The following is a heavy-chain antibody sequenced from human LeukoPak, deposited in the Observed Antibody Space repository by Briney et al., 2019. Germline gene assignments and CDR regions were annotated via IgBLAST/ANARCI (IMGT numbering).Heavy chain of an antibody. V-gene: IGHV1-69*04. J-gene: IGHJ4*02. CDR1: GGTFSSYA. D-gene: IGHD1-7*01. CDR3: ARAGLELASPDY. Sequence: SVKVSCKASGGTFSSYAVSWVRQAPGQGLEWMGRIIPILGIANYAQKFQGRVTITADKSTSTAYMELSSLRSEDTAVYYCARAGLELASPDYWGQGTLVTVSS. CDR2: IIPILGIA.